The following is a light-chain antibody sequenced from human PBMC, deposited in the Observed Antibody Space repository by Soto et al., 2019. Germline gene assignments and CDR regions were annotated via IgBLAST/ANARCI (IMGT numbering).Light chain of an antibody. CDR1: QGISDY. CDR2: TAS. CDR3: QQTYTFPWT. J-gene: IGKJ1*01. Sequence: DIRMTQSPSSLSASVGDTVTITCRASQGISDYLSWFQHKPGEAPKLLIYTASSLQGGVPLRFSGAGSRTDFSLTISGLQPEDSATYYCQQTYTFPWTFGQRTRVDIK. V-gene: IGKV1-39*01.